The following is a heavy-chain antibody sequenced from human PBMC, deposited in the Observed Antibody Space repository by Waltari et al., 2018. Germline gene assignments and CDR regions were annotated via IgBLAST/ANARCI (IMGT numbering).Heavy chain of an antibody. Sequence: QVQLQESGPGLVKPSETLSLTCTVSGGSISSHYWSWIRQPPGKGLEWSGYIYYSGSTNYNPSLKSRVTISVDTSKNQFSLKLSAVTAADTAVYYCARVEVGATYYYGMDVWGQGTTVTVSS. CDR2: IYYSGST. D-gene: IGHD1-26*01. J-gene: IGHJ6*02. CDR3: ARVEVGATYYYGMDV. V-gene: IGHV4-59*11. CDR1: GGSISSHY.